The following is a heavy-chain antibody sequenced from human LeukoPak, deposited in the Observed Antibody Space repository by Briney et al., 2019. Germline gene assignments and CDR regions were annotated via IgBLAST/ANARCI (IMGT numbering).Heavy chain of an antibody. Sequence: SETLSLTCTVSGGSISSYYWSWLRQPPGKGLEWIGYIYYSGSTNYNPSLKSRVTISVDTSKNQFFLKLSSVTAADTAVYYCARRFLSCSGGSCYYNAFDIWGQGTIVTVSS. V-gene: IGHV4-59*08. CDR2: IYYSGST. CDR3: ARRFLSCSGGSCYYNAFDI. D-gene: IGHD2-15*01. CDR1: GGSISSYY. J-gene: IGHJ3*02.